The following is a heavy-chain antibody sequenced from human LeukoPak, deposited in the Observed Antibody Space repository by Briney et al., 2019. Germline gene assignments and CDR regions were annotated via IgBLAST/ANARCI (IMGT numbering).Heavy chain of an antibody. CDR2: ISHSGSS. CDR3: ARVTVKYYMDV. Sequence: SETLSLTCTVSGYSISSGYYWGWIRQPPGKGLEWIGSISHSGSSCYNPSLKSRVTISVDTSKNQFSLKLSSVTAADTAVYYCARVTVKYYMDVWGKGTTVTVSS. CDR1: GYSISSGYY. J-gene: IGHJ6*03. V-gene: IGHV4-38-2*02. D-gene: IGHD4-17*01.